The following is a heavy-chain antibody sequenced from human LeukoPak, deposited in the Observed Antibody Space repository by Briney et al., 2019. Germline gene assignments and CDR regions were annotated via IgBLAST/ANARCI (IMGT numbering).Heavy chain of an antibody. CDR1: GFTFSSYA. D-gene: IGHD2-8*02. V-gene: IGHV3-30-3*01. CDR3: AREEGLVLDY. CDR2: ISYDGSNK. Sequence: GGSLRLSCAASGFTFSSYAMHWVRQAPGKGLEWVAVISYDGSNKYYADSVKGRFTISRDYSKNTLYLQMNSLRAEDTAVYYCAREEGLVLDYWGQGTLVAVSS. J-gene: IGHJ4*02.